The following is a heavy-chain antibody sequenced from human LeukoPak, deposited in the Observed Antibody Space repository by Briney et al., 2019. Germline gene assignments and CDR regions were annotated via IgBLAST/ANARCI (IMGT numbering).Heavy chain of an antibody. V-gene: IGHV3-23*01. D-gene: IGHD5-18*01. CDR1: GFTFSSYG. CDR2: ISGSGGST. CDR3: AKLGGYSYGAFDY. J-gene: IGHJ4*02. Sequence: GGTLRLSCAASGFTFSSYGMSWVRQAPGKGLEWVSAISGSGGSTYYADSVKGRFTISRDNSKNTLYLQMNSLRAEDTAVYYCAKLGGYSYGAFDYWGQGTLVTVSS.